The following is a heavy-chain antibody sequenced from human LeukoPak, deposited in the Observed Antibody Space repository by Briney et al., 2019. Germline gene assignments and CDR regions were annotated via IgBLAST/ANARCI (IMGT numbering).Heavy chain of an antibody. Sequence: PSETLSLTCTVSGGSISSYYWSWIRQPPGKGLEWIGYIYYSGSTNYNPSLKSRVTISVDTSKNQFSLKLSSVTAADTAVYYCASSARYSGDTNSYYFDYWGQGTLVTVFS. V-gene: IGHV4-59*08. J-gene: IGHJ4*02. D-gene: IGHD1-26*01. CDR1: GGSISSYY. CDR3: ASSARYSGDTNSYYFDY. CDR2: IYYSGST.